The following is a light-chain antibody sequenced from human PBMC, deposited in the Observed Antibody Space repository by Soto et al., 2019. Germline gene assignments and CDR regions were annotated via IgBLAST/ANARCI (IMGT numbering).Light chain of an antibody. Sequence: EIVMTQSPATLSVSPGEGATLSCRASQSVSSNLAWYQQKPGQAPRLLIFGASTRATGIPARFSGSGSGAEFSLTICALQSEDFAIYYCQQYSNWPLTFGGGTKVGIK. V-gene: IGKV3-15*01. J-gene: IGKJ4*01. CDR3: QQYSNWPLT. CDR2: GAS. CDR1: QSVSSN.